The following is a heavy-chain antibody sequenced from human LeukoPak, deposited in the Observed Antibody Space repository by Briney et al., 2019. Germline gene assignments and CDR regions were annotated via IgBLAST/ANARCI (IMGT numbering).Heavy chain of an antibody. Sequence: GGSLRLSCAASGFTFSSYGMHWVRQAPGKGLEWVAFIRYDGSNKYYADSVKGRFTISRDNSKNTLYLQMNSLRAEGTAVYYCAKDFLRDYGASSRIAAAGTVDYWGQGTLVTVSS. D-gene: IGHD6-13*01. J-gene: IGHJ4*02. CDR1: GFTFSSYG. CDR3: AKDFLRDYGASSRIAAAGTVDY. V-gene: IGHV3-30*02. CDR2: IRYDGSNK.